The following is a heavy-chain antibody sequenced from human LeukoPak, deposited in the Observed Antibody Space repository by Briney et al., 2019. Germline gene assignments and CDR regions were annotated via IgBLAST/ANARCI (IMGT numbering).Heavy chain of an antibody. CDR1: GFTFSSYW. CDR3: ARAYSYSYDY. CDR2: IKQDGSEK. D-gene: IGHD6-6*01. Sequence: RGSLRLSCAASGFTFSSYWMSWVCQAPGKGLEWVANIKQDGSEKHYVDSVKGRFTISRDNAKNSLYLQMNSRRAEDTAVYYCARAYSYSYDYWGQGTLVTVPS. J-gene: IGHJ4*02. V-gene: IGHV3-7*05.